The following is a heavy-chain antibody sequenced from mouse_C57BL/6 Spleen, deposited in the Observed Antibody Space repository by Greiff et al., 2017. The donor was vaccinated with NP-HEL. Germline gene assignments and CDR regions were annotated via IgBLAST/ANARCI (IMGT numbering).Heavy chain of an antibody. CDR3: AKSNYGDYYAMDY. D-gene: IGHD2-5*01. Sequence: VQLQQSGAELAKPGASVKLSCKASGYTFTSYWIHWVKQRPGQGLEWIGYINPSSGYTKYNQKFKDKATLTADKSSSTAYMQLSSLTYEDSAVYYCAKSNYGDYYAMDYWGQGTSVTVSS. J-gene: IGHJ4*01. V-gene: IGHV1-7*01. CDR2: INPSSGYT. CDR1: GYTFTSYW.